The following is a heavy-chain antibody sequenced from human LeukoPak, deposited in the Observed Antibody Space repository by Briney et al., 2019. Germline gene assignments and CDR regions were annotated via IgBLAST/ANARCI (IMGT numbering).Heavy chain of an antibody. V-gene: IGHV3-23*01. CDR3: VKGSSSTWYGDWLDS. Sequence: GGSLRLSCAASGFTFTSYAMSWVRQAPGKGLDWVSDISNGGGTTYYADSVKGRFTISRDNSRKTVYLQMNSLRVDDTAIYYCVKGSSSTWYGDWLDSWGQGTLVTVSS. CDR1: GFTFTSYA. J-gene: IGHJ5*01. D-gene: IGHD6-13*01. CDR2: ISNGGGTT.